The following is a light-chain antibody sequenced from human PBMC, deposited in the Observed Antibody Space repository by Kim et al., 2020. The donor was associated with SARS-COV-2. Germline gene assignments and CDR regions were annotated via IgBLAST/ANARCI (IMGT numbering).Light chain of an antibody. J-gene: IGLJ2*01. CDR1: KLGDKY. CDR3: QAWDSSTAV. V-gene: IGLV3-1*01. Sequence: SYELTQPPSVSVSPGQTASITCSGDKLGDKYAYWYQQKPGQSPVLVIYQDSKRPSGIPERFSGSNSGNTATLTISGAQAMDEADYYCQAWDSSTAVFGGGTQLTDL. CDR2: QDS.